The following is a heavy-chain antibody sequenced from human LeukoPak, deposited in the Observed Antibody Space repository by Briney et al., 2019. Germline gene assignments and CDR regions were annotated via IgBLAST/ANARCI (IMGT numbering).Heavy chain of an antibody. J-gene: IGHJ4*02. CDR2: IWYDGSNK. Sequence: GGSLRLSCAASGFTFSSYDMHWVRQAPGKGLEWVAVIWYDGSNKYYADSVKGRSTISRDNSKNTLYLQMNSLRADDTAVYYCAKVTDSSGYFPSDYWGQGTLVTVSS. CDR1: GFTFSSYD. V-gene: IGHV3-33*06. CDR3: AKVTDSSGYFPSDY. D-gene: IGHD3-22*01.